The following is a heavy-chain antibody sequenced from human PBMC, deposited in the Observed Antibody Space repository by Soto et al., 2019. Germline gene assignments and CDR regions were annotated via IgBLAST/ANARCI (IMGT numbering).Heavy chain of an antibody. CDR1: GFSLSTSGVG. Sequence: QITLKESGPTLVKPTQTLTLTFTFSGFSLSTSGVGVGWIRQPPGKALEWLAVIYWDDDKRYSPSLKSRLTITKDTSKNQVVLTMTNMDPVDTATYYCAHRRPSAAFDYWGQGTLFTVSS. J-gene: IGHJ4*02. CDR3: AHRRPSAAFDY. V-gene: IGHV2-5*02. D-gene: IGHD2-15*01. CDR2: IYWDDDK.